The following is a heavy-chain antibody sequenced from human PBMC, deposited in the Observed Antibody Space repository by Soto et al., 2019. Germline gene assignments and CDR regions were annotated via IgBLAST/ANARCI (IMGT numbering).Heavy chain of an antibody. CDR2: IHVTGYT. D-gene: IGHD3-16*01. J-gene: IGHJ4*02. Sequence: QLMLQESGSGLVRPSQTLSLTCTVSGDSITSGMYSWSWIRQAPGKGLEWIGNIHVTGYTAFSPSLRCRVTMSVATSRNQFSLNLNSVTAADTAVYFCARGGALRPNGHVPLDFWGQGTLVTVSS. CDR3: ARGGALRPNGHVPLDF. V-gene: IGHV4-30-2*01. CDR1: GDSITSGMYS.